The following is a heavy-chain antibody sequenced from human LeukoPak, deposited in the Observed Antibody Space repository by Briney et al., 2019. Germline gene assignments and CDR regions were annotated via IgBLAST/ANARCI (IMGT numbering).Heavy chain of an antibody. D-gene: IGHD3-10*01. CDR2: IYNSGSS. Sequence: SETLSLTCSVSGGSISGYYWSWIRQPPGKGLEWIVYIYNSGSSNYNPSLMSRVTISVETSKNQFSLKLSSVTAADTAVYYCARHYYGSGSWNWFDPWGQGTLVTVSS. V-gene: IGHV4-59*08. CDR3: ARHYYGSGSWNWFDP. J-gene: IGHJ5*02. CDR1: GGSISGYY.